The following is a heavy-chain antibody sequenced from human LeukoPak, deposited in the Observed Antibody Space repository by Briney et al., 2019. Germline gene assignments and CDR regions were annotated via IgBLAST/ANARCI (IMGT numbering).Heavy chain of an antibody. CDR2: INHSGSS. J-gene: IGHJ3*02. CDR3: ARLQRTLDAFDI. CDR1: GGSFSGYY. V-gene: IGHV4-34*01. Sequence: PSETLSLTCAVYGGSFSGYYWTWIRQPPGKGLEWIGEINHSGSSNNNPSLKGRVTISVDTPENQFSLKVKYVTAADTAVYYRARLQRTLDAFDIWGQGTMVTVSS.